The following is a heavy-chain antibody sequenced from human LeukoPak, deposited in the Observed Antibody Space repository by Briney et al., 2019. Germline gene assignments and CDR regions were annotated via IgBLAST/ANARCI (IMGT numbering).Heavy chain of an antibody. J-gene: IGHJ4*02. CDR3: ASSGGYCSSTSCYSDY. CDR2: IIPIFGTA. D-gene: IGHD2-2*01. V-gene: IGHV1-69*05. CDR1: GGTFSSYA. Sequence: GASVKVSCKASGGTFSSYAISWVRQAPGQGLEWMGGIIPIFGTANYAQKFQGRVTITTDESTSTAYMELSSLRSEDTAVYCCASSGGYCSSTSCYSDYWGQGTLVTVSS.